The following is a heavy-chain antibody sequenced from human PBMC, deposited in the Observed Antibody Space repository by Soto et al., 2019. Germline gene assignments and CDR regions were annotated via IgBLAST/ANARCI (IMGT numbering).Heavy chain of an antibody. CDR2: IKQDGSEK. D-gene: IGHD1-7*01. CDR1: GFTFSSYW. V-gene: IGHV3-7*03. Sequence: GGSLRLSCAASGFTFSSYWMSWVRQAPGKGLEWVANIKQDGSEKYYVDSVKGRFTISRDNAKNSLYLQMNSLRAEDTAVYYCARGLGELRMSYYYGMDVWGQGTTVTVSS. CDR3: ARGLGELRMSYYYGMDV. J-gene: IGHJ6*02.